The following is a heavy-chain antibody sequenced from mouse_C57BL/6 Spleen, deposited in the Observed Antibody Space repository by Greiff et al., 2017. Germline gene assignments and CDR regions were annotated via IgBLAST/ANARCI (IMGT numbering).Heavy chain of an antibody. CDR3: ARGGGIYWYFDV. CDR2: INPSTGGT. V-gene: IGHV1-42*01. CDR1: GYSFTGYY. Sequence: VQLQESGPELVKPGASVKISCKASGYSFTGYYMNWVKQSPEKSLEWIGEINPSTGGTTYNQKFKAKATLTVDNSSSTAYMQLKSLTSEDSAVYSCARGGGIYWYFDVWGTGTTVTVSS. J-gene: IGHJ1*03.